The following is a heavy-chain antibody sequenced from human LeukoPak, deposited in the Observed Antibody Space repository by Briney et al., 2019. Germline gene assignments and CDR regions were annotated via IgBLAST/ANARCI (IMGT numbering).Heavy chain of an antibody. CDR1: GFTFDDYA. Sequence: GRSLRLSCAASGFTFDDYAMHWVRQAPGKGLEWVSGISWNSGSIGYADSVKGRFTISRDNSKNTLYLQMNSLRAEDTAVYYCAKDPTIAAAGTDYWGQGTLVTVSS. CDR2: ISWNSGSI. V-gene: IGHV3-9*01. J-gene: IGHJ4*02. D-gene: IGHD6-13*01. CDR3: AKDPTIAAAGTDY.